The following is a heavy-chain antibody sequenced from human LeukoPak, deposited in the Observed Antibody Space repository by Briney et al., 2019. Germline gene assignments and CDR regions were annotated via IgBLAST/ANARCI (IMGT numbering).Heavy chain of an antibody. CDR2: ISGSGGST. J-gene: IGHJ4*02. CDR3: AKQYSRSGTYWGSTQYYFDY. V-gene: IGHV3-23*01. D-gene: IGHD1-26*01. CDR1: GFTFSSYA. Sequence: GGSLRLSCAASGFTFSSYAMSWVRQAPGKGLEWVSAISGSGGSTYYADSVKGRFTISRDNSKNTLYLQMSSLRAEDTAVYYCAKQYSRSGTYWGSTQYYFDYWGQGTLVTVSS.